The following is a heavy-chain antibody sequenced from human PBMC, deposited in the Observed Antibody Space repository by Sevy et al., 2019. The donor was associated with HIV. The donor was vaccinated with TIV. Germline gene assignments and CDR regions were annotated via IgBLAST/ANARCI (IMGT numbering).Heavy chain of an antibody. J-gene: IGHJ4*02. CDR2: VFYTGNT. CDR3: ARGGPLSSDKWCYFDY. V-gene: IGHV4-59*01. D-gene: IGHD2-15*01. Sequence: SETLSLTCTVSGGSISNYYWSWIRQPPGKALQWIGYVFYTGNTNYNPSLKGRVTISVDTSKTQLSLKLNSVTAADTAVYYCARGGPLSSDKWCYFDYWGQGTLVTVSS. CDR1: GGSISNYY.